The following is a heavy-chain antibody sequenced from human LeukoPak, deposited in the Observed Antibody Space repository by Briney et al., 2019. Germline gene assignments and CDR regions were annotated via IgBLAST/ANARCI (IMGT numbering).Heavy chain of an antibody. V-gene: IGHV5-51*01. J-gene: IGHJ3*02. Sequence: GESLKISCNASGNSITTYWIGLVRQKPRKGLEWWGINFPGDSYHKYSPSFEGHVTISADKSISTAYLQWSSLKASDTAMYYCATYFAGAETFDIWGQGTMVTVSS. CDR1: GNSITTYW. CDR2: NFPGDSYH. CDR3: ATYFAGAETFDI. D-gene: IGHD3-16*01.